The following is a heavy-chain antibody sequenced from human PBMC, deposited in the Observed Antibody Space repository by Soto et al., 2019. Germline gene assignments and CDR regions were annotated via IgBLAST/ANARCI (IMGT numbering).Heavy chain of an antibody. Sequence: QVQLVESGGGVVQPGRSLRLSCAASGFTFSSYGMHWVRQAPGKGLEWVAVIWYDGSNKYYVDSVKGRFTISRDNSKNTLYLQMNSLRAEDTAVYYCARQGTSSAFDYWGQGTLVTVSS. D-gene: IGHD2-2*01. CDR1: GFTFSSYG. V-gene: IGHV3-33*01. CDR3: ARQGTSSAFDY. J-gene: IGHJ4*02. CDR2: IWYDGSNK.